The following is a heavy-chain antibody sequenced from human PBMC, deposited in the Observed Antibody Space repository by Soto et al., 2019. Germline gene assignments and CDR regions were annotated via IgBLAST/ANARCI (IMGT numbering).Heavy chain of an antibody. CDR2: ISGSGGST. Sequence: HPGGSLRLSCAASGFTFSSYAMSWVRQAPGKGLEWVSAISGSGGSTYYADSVKGRFTISRDNSKNTLYLQMNSLRAEDTAVYYCAKGDYDFWSGYSGYYYGMDVWGQGTTVTVSS. CDR1: GFTFSSYA. CDR3: AKGDYDFWSGYSGYYYGMDV. D-gene: IGHD3-3*01. V-gene: IGHV3-23*01. J-gene: IGHJ6*02.